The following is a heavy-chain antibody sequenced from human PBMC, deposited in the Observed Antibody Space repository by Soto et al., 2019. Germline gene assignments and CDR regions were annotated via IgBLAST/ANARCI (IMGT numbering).Heavy chain of an antibody. V-gene: IGHV3-33*01. CDR2: IWYDGSNK. CDR1: GFTFSSYG. J-gene: IGHJ6*02. CDR3: ARDLDTAMAHMSYYGMDV. Sequence: PGGSLRLSCAASGFTFSSYGMHWVRKAPGKGLEWVAVIWYDGSNKYYADSVKGRFTISRDNSKNTLYLQMNSLRAEDTAVYYCARDLDTAMAHMSYYGMDVWGQGTTVTVSS. D-gene: IGHD5-18*01.